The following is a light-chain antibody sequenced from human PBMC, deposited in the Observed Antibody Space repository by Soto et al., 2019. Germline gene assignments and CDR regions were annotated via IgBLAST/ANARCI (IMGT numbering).Light chain of an antibody. J-gene: IGLJ1*01. Sequence: QSVLTQPPSVSEAPRQRVTISCSGSSSNIGNNAVNWYQQLPGKAPKLLIYYDDLLPSGVSDRFSGSKSGTSASLAISGLQSEDEADYYCAAWDESLNGYVFVTGTKVTVL. CDR2: YDD. V-gene: IGLV1-36*01. CDR1: SSNIGNNA. CDR3: AAWDESLNGYV.